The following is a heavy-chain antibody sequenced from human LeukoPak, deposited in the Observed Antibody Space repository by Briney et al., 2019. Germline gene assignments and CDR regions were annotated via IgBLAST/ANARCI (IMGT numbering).Heavy chain of an antibody. Sequence: SETLSLTCTVSGGSSSSYYWSWIRQPAGKGLEWFGRIYTSGSTNYNPSLKSRVTMSVDTSKNQFSLKLSSVTAADTAVYYCARDSWVGATFDYWGQGTLVTVSS. CDR2: IYTSGST. CDR1: GGSSSSYY. V-gene: IGHV4-4*07. J-gene: IGHJ4*02. D-gene: IGHD1-26*01. CDR3: ARDSWVGATFDY.